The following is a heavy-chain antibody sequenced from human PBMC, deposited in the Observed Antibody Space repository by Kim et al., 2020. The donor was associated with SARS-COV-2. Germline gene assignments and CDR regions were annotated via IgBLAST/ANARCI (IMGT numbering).Heavy chain of an antibody. Sequence: GGSLRLSCEASGFNFRNFAMHWVRQAPGKGLEWVAVIWYAGTNKYYADSVQGRFTISRDNSKHTLYLQMNSLRVEDTAVYFCAKDKGLEDIVATNVADI. CDR1: GFNFRNFA. V-gene: IGHV3-33*06. J-gene: IGHJ3*02. D-gene: IGHD5-12*01. CDR3: AKDKGLEDIVATNVADI. CDR2: IWYAGTNK.